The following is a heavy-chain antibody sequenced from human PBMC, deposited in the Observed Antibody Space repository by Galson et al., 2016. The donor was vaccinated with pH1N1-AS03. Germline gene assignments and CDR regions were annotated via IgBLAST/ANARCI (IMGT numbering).Heavy chain of an antibody. D-gene: IGHD2/OR15-2a*01. Sequence: ETLSLTCTVSGGSVRRGVYFWSWIRQSPGKGLEWIGHIYHSGSTEYNPSLKSRVTMSIDTSKNQFSLRLTSVTAADTAVYYCARFSNWFEPWGQGTLVAVSS. J-gene: IGHJ5*02. CDR1: GGSVRRGVYF. CDR2: IYHSGST. V-gene: IGHV4-61*08. CDR3: ARFSNWFEP.